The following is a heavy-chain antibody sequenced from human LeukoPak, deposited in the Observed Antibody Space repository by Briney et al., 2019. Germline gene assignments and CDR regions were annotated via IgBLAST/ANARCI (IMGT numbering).Heavy chain of an antibody. CDR3: ARDTIHSSGWYGYYYYYMDV. J-gene: IGHJ6*03. V-gene: IGHV1-69*13. D-gene: IGHD6-19*01. CDR1: GGTFSSYA. Sequence: ASVKVSCKASGGTFSSYAISWVRQAPGQGLEWMGGIIPIFGTANYAQKFQGRVTITADESTSTAYMELSSLRSEDTAVYYCARDTIHSSGWYGYYYYYMDVWGKGTRSPSP. CDR2: IIPIFGTA.